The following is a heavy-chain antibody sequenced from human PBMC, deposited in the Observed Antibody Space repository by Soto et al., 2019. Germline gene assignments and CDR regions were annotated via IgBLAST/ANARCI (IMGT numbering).Heavy chain of an antibody. Sequence: ASVKVSCKASGYTFTSYAMHWVRQAPGQRLEWMGWINAGNGNTKYSQKFQGRVTITRDTSASTAYMELSSLRSEDTAVYYCARNMVRGASRVVGAFDIWGQGTMVTVSS. D-gene: IGHD3-10*01. CDR2: INAGNGNT. J-gene: IGHJ3*02. CDR3: ARNMVRGASRVVGAFDI. V-gene: IGHV1-3*01. CDR1: GYTFTSYA.